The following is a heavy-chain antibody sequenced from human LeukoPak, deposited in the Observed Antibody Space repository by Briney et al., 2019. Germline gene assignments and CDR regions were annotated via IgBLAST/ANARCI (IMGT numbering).Heavy chain of an antibody. D-gene: IGHD4-17*01. V-gene: IGHV4-34*01. CDR1: GGSFSGYY. CDR3: AGGKTHDYGDLAYYFDY. J-gene: IGHJ4*02. CDR2: INHSGST. Sequence: SETLSLTCAVYGGSFSGYYWSWIRQPPGKGLEWIGEINHSGSTNYNPSLKSRVTISVDTSKNQFSLKLSSVTAADTAVYYCAGGKTHDYGDLAYYFDYWGQGTLVTVSS.